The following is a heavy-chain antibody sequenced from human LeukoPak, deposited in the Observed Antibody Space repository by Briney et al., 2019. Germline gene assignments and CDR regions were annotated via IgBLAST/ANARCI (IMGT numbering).Heavy chain of an antibody. CDR3: AKGFLNCLGYFDL. V-gene: IGHV3-23*01. D-gene: IGHD3/OR15-3a*01. Sequence: VGSLLHPGAPCVLTFNNYAMSWVPQAPGKGLEWVSGVSGARDTTYYADSVKGRFTISRDNSKNTLYLRMHSLRAEDTAVYYCAKGFLNCLGYFDLWGRGTLITVSS. J-gene: IGHJ2*01. CDR1: VLTFNNYA. CDR2: VSGARDTT.